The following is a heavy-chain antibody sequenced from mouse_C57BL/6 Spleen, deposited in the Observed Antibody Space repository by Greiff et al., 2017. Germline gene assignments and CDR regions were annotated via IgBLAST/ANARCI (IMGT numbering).Heavy chain of an antibody. CDR2: INPNNGGT. D-gene: IGHD4-1*01. V-gene: IGHV1-26*01. J-gene: IGHJ2*01. CDR3: ASSLLGPGDY. Sequence: EVQLQQSGPELVKPGASVKISCKASGYTFTDYYMNWVKQSHGKSLEWIGDINPNNGGTSYNQKFKGKATLTVDKSSSTAYMELRSLTSEDSAVYYCASSLLGPGDYWGQGTTLTVSS. CDR1: GYTFTDYY.